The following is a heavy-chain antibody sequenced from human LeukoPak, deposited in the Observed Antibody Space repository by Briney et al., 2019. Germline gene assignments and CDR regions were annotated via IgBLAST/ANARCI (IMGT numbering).Heavy chain of an antibody. J-gene: IGHJ4*02. Sequence: GGSLRLSCAASGFTFSSYEMNWVRQAPGKGLEWVSYISSSGSTIYYADSVKGRFTISRDNAKNSLYLQMNSLRAEDTAVYYCAESPYDYYDSSGYYLNWGQGTLVTVSS. CDR3: AESPYDYYDSSGYYLN. CDR2: ISSSGSTI. CDR1: GFTFSSYE. V-gene: IGHV3-48*03. D-gene: IGHD3-22*01.